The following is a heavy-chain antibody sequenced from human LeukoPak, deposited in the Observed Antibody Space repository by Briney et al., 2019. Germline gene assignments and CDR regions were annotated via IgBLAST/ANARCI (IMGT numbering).Heavy chain of an antibody. V-gene: IGHV3-48*01. D-gene: IGHD3-22*01. CDR1: GFTFSSYS. CDR2: ISSSSSTI. Sequence: GGSLRLSCAASGFTFSSYSMNWVRQAPGKGLEWVSYISSSSSTIYYADSVKGRFTISRDNAKNSLYLQMNSLRAEDTAVYYCAATPEFYYDSSGYYYFDYWGQGTLVTVSS. J-gene: IGHJ4*02. CDR3: AATPEFYYDSSGYYYFDY.